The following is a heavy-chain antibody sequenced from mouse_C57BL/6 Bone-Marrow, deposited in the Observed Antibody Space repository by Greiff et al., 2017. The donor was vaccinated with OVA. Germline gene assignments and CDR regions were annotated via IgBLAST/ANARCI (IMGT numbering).Heavy chain of an antibody. CDR3: ARERDYYYGSSYRYFDV. D-gene: IGHD1-1*01. Sequence: DVHLVESGPELVKPGASVKISCKASGYSFTGYYMNWVKQSPEKSLEWIGEINPSTGGTTYNQKFKAKATLTVDKSSSTAYMQLKSLTSEDSAVYYCARERDYYYGSSYRYFDVWGTGTTVTVSS. J-gene: IGHJ1*03. CDR1: GYSFTGYY. CDR2: INPSTGGT. V-gene: IGHV1-42*01.